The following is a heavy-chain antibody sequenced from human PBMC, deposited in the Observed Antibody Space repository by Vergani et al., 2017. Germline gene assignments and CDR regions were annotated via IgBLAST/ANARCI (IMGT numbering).Heavy chain of an antibody. V-gene: IGHV3-23*01. CDR1: GFTFRTYA. CDR3: AKHLGYCSSTSCPRSYYFDY. J-gene: IGHJ4*02. CDR2: ISGSGGST. Sequence: EVQLLESGGDLVQPGGSLRLSCAASGFTFRTYAMNWVRQAPGKGLEWVSAISGSGGSTSYADSVKGRFTISRDNSKNTLYLQMNSLRAEDTAVYYCAKHLGYCSSTSCPRSYYFDYWGQGTLVTVSS. D-gene: IGHD2-2*01.